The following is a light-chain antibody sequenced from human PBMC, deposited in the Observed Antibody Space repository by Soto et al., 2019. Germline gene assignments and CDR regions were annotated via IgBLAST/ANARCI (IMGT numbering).Light chain of an antibody. CDR1: QGISSY. J-gene: IGKJ4*01. V-gene: IGKV1-9*01. CDR3: QQVKNYPLT. CDR2: AAS. Sequence: DIQLTQSPSFLSASVGDRVTITCRASQGISSYVAWYQQTPGKAPKVLIYAASTLKSGVPSRFSGSGSGTEFPLTISSLQPEDFATYHCQQVKNYPLTFGGGTRVEFK.